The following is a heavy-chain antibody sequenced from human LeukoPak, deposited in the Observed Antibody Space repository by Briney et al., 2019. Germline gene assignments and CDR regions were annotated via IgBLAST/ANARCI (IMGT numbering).Heavy chain of an antibody. J-gene: IGHJ3*02. CDR2: MNPKTGNT. D-gene: IGHD4-11*01. V-gene: IGHV1-8*03. CDR3: ARGRDYSNYVQAFDI. CDR1: GYTFSSYD. Sequence: ASVKVSCKASGYTFSSYDINWVRQAAGQGLEWMGWMNPKTGNTGFAQKFQGRVTITRDTSIRTAYMELSSLTFEDTAVYYCARGRDYSNYVQAFDIWGQGTMVTVS.